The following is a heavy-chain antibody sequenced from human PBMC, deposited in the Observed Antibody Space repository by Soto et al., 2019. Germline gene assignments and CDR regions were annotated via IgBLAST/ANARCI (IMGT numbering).Heavy chain of an antibody. CDR2: ISSTSTTI. Sequence: EVQLVESGGGLVQPGGSLRLSCAASGFTFSSYSMSWVRQAPGKGLEWVSYISSTSTTIYYADSVKDRFTISRDNAKNSLYLHMNSLSAEDTAVYYCARDRGCSGGICYRDLGYWGQGTLVTVSS. CDR3: ARDRGCSGGICYRDLGY. CDR1: GFTFSSYS. J-gene: IGHJ4*02. V-gene: IGHV3-48*01. D-gene: IGHD2-15*01.